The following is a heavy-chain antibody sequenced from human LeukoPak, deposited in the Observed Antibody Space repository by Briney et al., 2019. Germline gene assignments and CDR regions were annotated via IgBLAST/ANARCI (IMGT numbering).Heavy chain of an antibody. Sequence: SETLSLTCTVSGGSVSRSPYYWGWIRQPPGKGLEWIGNIYYSGSTYYNPSLKSRVTLSVDTSKNQFSLKLSSVTAADTAVDYCARNLAGHLGGFYFDDWGQGTLVTLSS. CDR2: IYYSGST. D-gene: IGHD1-26*01. J-gene: IGHJ4*02. CDR1: GGSVSRSPYY. CDR3: ARNLAGHLGGFYFDD. V-gene: IGHV4-39*07.